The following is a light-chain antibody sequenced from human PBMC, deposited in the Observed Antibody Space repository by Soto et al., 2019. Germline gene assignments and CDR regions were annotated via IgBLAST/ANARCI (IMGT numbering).Light chain of an antibody. CDR3: HQYYWAPDT. CDR2: GAS. J-gene: IGKJ2*01. V-gene: IGKV3-20*01. CDR1: QSVGNNW. Sequence: EIVLTKSPGTLSLSPGERAILYCRASQSVGNNWFAWFQQKPGQAPRHLIYGASSRVTGVPDRFSGSGSGTDFTLSINRLEHEDFAVYYCHQYYWAPDTFGQGTKLEFK.